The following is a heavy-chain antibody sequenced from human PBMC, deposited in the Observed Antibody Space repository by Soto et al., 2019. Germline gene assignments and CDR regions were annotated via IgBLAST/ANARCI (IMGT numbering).Heavy chain of an antibody. V-gene: IGHV1-8*01. CDR3: AGVQFRRGGAFDI. D-gene: IGHD1-26*01. CDR2: MNPNSGNT. Sequence: ASVKVSCKASGYTFTSYDINWVRQATGQGLEWMGWMNPNSGNTGYAQKFQGRVTMTRNTSISTAYLELSSLRSEDPAVYYCAGVQFRRGGAFDIWGQGTMVTVSS. J-gene: IGHJ3*02. CDR1: GYTFTSYD.